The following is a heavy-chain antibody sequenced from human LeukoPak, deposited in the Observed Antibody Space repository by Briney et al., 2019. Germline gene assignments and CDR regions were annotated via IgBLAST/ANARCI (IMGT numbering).Heavy chain of an antibody. D-gene: IGHD1-1*01. J-gene: IGHJ4*02. V-gene: IGHV1-18*01. Sequence: ASVKVSCKASGYTSTSYGISWVRQAPGQGLEWMGWISAYNGNTNYAQKLQGRVTMTTDTSTSTAYIELRSLRSEDTAVYYCARGLNAWDYWGQGTLVTVSS. CDR2: ISAYNGNT. CDR3: ARGLNAWDY. CDR1: GYTSTSYG.